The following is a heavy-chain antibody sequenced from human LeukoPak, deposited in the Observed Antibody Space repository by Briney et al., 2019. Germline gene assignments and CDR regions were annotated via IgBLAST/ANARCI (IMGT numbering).Heavy chain of an antibody. CDR1: GGSINSYY. V-gene: IGHV4-59*08. CDR3: ARQPGGTAAFDI. Sequence: SETLSLTCTVSGGSINSYYWSWIRQPPGKGLEWIGYISYTGGETNYNPSLKSRLTISVDTSKNQVSLMLTSVTAADTAVYYCARQPGGTAAFDIWAQGTMVTVSS. D-gene: IGHD1-14*01. CDR2: ISYTGGET. J-gene: IGHJ3*02.